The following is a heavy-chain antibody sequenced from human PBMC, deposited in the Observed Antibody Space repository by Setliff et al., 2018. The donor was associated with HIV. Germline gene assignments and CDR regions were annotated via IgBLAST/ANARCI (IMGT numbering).Heavy chain of an antibody. CDR1: GYTFTGYY. Sequence: ASVKVSCKASGYTFTGYYMHWVRQAPGQGLEWMGWINPNSGGTNYAQKFQGWVTMTRDTSISTAYMELSRLRSDDTAVYYCARDLAPHSGTDAFDIWGQGTMVTVSS. J-gene: IGHJ3*02. V-gene: IGHV1-2*04. D-gene: IGHD1-26*01. CDR2: INPNSGGT. CDR3: ARDLAPHSGTDAFDI.